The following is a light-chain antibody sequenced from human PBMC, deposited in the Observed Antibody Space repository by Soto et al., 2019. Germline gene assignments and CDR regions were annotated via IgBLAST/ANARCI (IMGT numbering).Light chain of an antibody. Sequence: NFMLTQPHSVSESPGKTVTISCTRSSGSIASNYVQWYQQRPGSAPTTVIYEDNQRPSGVPDRFSGSIDSSSNSASLTNSGLKTEDEADYNFQSYDSSNSVVFGGGTKLTVL. V-gene: IGLV6-57*04. J-gene: IGLJ2*01. CDR3: QSYDSSNSVV. CDR1: SGSIASNY. CDR2: EDN.